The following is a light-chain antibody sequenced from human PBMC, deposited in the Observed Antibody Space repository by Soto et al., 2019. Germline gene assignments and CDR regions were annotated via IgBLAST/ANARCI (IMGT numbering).Light chain of an antibody. CDR2: NQS. J-gene: IGLJ3*02. Sequence: QSVLTQPPSASGTPGQRVTISCSGSRSNIGKNSVYWFQQFPGTTPKLLIFNQSRRPSGVPERFSGSRSGTSASLAISGLRFEDEADYYCAVWEDTLHGGEFGGGTKLTVL. CDR3: AVWEDTLHGGE. CDR1: RSNIGKNS. V-gene: IGLV1-47*01.